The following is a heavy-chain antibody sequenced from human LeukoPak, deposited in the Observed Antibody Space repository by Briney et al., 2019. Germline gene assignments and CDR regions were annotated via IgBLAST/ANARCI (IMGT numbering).Heavy chain of an antibody. J-gene: IGHJ4*02. CDR1: GGSFSGYY. CDR3: ARGTSRVAHDY. D-gene: IGHD2-15*01. V-gene: IGHV4-34*01. CDR2: INHSGST. Sequence: PSETLSLTXAVYGGSFSGYYWSWIRQPPGKGLEWIGEINHSGSTNYNLSLKSRVTISVDTSKNQFSLKLSSVTAADTAVYYCARGTSRVAHDYWGQGTLVTVSS.